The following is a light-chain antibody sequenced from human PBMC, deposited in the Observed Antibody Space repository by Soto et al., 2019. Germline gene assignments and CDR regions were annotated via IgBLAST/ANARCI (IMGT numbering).Light chain of an antibody. CDR1: SSDVGGYNY. CDR3: SSYTSSSTLLYV. Sequence: QPALTQPASVSGSPGQSITISCTGTSSDVGGYNYVSWYQQHPGKAPKLMIYEVSNRPSGVSNRFSGSKSGNTASLTISGLQAEDEADYYCSSYTSSSTLLYVFGTGTKVTLL. V-gene: IGLV2-14*01. CDR2: EVS. J-gene: IGLJ1*01.